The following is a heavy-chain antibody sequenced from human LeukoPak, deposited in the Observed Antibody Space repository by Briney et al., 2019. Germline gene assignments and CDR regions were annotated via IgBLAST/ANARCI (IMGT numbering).Heavy chain of an antibody. CDR1: GFTFSSYA. J-gene: IGHJ4*02. CDR3: AKPKYSSGWYGDFDC. D-gene: IGHD6-19*01. Sequence: GSLRLSCAASGFTFSSYAINWVRQAPGKGLEWVSAIRGTSTSTYFADSVKGRFTISRDNSKNTVYLQMNSLRAEDTAIYYCAKPKYSSGWYGDFDCWGQGTLVAVSS. V-gene: IGHV3-23*01. CDR2: IRGTSTST.